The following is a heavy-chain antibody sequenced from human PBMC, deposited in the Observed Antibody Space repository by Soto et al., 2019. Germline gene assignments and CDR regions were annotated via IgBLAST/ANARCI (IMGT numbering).Heavy chain of an antibody. CDR2: ISYDGSNK. CDR1: GFTFSSYA. V-gene: IGHV3-30-3*01. CDR3: ARDGAWYCDYFWYPDY. D-gene: IGHD4-17*01. J-gene: IGHJ4*02. Sequence: GGSLRLSCAASGFTFSSYAMHWVRQAPGEGLEWEAVISYDGSNKYYADSEEGRFTISRDNSKNTLYRKMNSLRAEDTAVYACARDGAWYCDYFWYPDYWGQGTLVTVSS.